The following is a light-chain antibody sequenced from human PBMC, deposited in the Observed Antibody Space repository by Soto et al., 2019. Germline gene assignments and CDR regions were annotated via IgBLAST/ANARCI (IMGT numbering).Light chain of an antibody. CDR2: EVS. Sequence: QSALTQPASVSGSPGQSITISCTGTSSDVGSYNLVSWYQQQPGKAPKLMIYEVSKRPSGVSNRFSGSKSGNTASLTISGLQAEHEADYYCCSYAGSSTYVVFGGGTKLTVL. V-gene: IGLV2-23*02. CDR3: CSYAGSSTYVV. CDR1: SSDVGSYNL. J-gene: IGLJ2*01.